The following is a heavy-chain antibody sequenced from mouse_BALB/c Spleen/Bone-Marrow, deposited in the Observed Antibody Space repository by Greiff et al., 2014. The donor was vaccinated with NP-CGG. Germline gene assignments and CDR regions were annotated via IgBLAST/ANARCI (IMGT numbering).Heavy chain of an antibody. D-gene: IGHD2-10*02. CDR3: TRSGKRYGAMDY. J-gene: IGHJ4*01. V-gene: IGHV5-4*02. CDR2: ISDGGTYT. Sequence: EVMLVESGGGLVKPGGSLKLSCAASGFTFSDYYMYWVRQTPEKRLEWVATISDGGTYTFYPDSVEGRFTISRDNAKNNLYLQMSSLQSEDTAMYYCTRSGKRYGAMDYWGQGTSVTVSS. CDR1: GFTFSDYY.